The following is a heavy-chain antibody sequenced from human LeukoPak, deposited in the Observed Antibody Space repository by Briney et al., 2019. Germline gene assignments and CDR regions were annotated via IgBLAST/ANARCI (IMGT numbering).Heavy chain of an antibody. CDR2: IYFSGTT. V-gene: IGHV4-59*01. CDR1: GGSISNYY. J-gene: IGHJ6*02. D-gene: IGHD4-17*01. Sequence: SETLSLTCTVSGGSISNYYWSWLRQPPGKGLEWIGYIYFSGTTNINPSLKSRVTISVDMSKNQFSLKLSSVTAADTAVYYCAREDPQTTVREGLDVWGQGTTVTVSS. CDR3: AREDPQTTVREGLDV.